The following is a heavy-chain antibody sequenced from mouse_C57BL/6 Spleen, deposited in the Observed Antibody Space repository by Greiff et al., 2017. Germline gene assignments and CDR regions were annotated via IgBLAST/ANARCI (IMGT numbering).Heavy chain of an antibody. CDR1: GYSITSGYY. D-gene: IGHD2-4*01. J-gene: IGHJ2*01. CDR3: AREGLYYDYFFDY. V-gene: IGHV3-6*01. Sequence: EVQLQQSGPGLVKPSQSLSLTCSVTGYSITSGYYWNWIRQFPGNKLEWMGYISYDGSNNYNPSLKNRISITRDTSKNQFFLKLNSVTTEDTATYYCAREGLYYDYFFDYWGQGTTLTVSS. CDR2: ISYDGSN.